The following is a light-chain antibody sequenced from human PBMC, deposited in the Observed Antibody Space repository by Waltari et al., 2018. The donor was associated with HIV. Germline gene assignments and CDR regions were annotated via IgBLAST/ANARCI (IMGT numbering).Light chain of an antibody. CDR2: RDN. V-gene: IGLV1-47*01. Sequence: QSVLTPPPSASGTPGQRVTISCSGSSANLGTTVNWYQQLPGTAPKLLVYRDNQRPSGVPDRFSGSRSGTSASLDVSGLRSEDEANYFCAAWDDILSGWVFGGGTKLTVL. CDR3: AAWDDILSGWV. CDR1: SANLGTT. J-gene: IGLJ3*02.